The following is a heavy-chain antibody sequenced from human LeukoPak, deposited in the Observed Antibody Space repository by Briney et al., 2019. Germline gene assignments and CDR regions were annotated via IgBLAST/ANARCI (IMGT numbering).Heavy chain of an antibody. V-gene: IGHV1-2*02. J-gene: IGHJ6*03. CDR1: GYTFTAYL. CDR3: ARVPGRDYDFYYYMDV. Sequence: ASVRVSCKASGYTFTAYLMHWVRQAPGQGLEWMGWINPKTGGTNYAQKFQGRVTLTRDTSISTAYMEVSRLRSDDTAVYYCARVPGRDYDFYYYMDVWGKGTTVTVSS. CDR2: INPKTGGT. D-gene: IGHD1-14*01.